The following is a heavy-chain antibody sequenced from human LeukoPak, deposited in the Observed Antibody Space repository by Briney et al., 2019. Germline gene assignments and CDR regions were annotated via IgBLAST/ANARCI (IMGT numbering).Heavy chain of an antibody. CDR3: ARDLHEYQLLFWFDP. V-gene: IGHV3-30*01. J-gene: IGHJ5*02. CDR1: GFTFSSYA. D-gene: IGHD2-2*01. CDR2: ISYDGSNK. Sequence: SLRLSCAASGFTFSSYAMHWVPQAPGKGLEWVAVISYDGSNKYYADSVKGRFTISRDNSKNTLYLQMNSLRAEDTAVYYCARDLHEYQLLFWFDPWGQGTLVTVSS.